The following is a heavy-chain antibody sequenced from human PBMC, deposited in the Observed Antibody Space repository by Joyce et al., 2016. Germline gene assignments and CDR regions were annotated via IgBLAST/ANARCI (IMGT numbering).Heavy chain of an antibody. Sequence: QLQLQESGPGLVKPSETLSLTCTVADGSISNSDYYWDWIRQPPGKGLEWIGSIYHSGTPYYNPSLKSRVTKSVDTSKNQFSLKLSSVSAADTATYYCTRRRGIPSSADFWGQGTLVTVSS. CDR1: DGSISNSDYY. CDR3: TRRRGIPSSADF. V-gene: IGHV4-39*01. CDR2: IYHSGTP. J-gene: IGHJ4*02. D-gene: IGHD6-13*01.